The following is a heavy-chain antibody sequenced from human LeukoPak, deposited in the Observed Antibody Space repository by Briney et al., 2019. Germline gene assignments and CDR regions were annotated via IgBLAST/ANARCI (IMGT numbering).Heavy chain of an antibody. CDR3: AIVVGGYYPPVEAFDV. CDR2: INGDGSST. V-gene: IGHV3-74*01. D-gene: IGHD3-3*01. Sequence: GESLRLSCAASGFTVSNNFMGWVRQAPGKGLVWVSRINGDGSSTNYADSVKGRFTISRDNAKNSLYLQMNSLRAEDAAVYFCAIVVGGYYPPVEAFDVWGQGTMVTVSS. J-gene: IGHJ3*01. CDR1: GFTVSNNF.